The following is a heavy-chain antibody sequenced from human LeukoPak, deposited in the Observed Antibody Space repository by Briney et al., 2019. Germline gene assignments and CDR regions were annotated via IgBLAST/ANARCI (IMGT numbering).Heavy chain of an antibody. CDR2: IYYSGST. Sequence: SETLSLTCTVSGGSISSYYWSRIRQPPGKGLEWIGYIYYSGSTNYNPSLKSRVTISVDTSKNQFSLKLSSVTAADTAVYYCARIYDSSGHDAFDIWGQGTMVTVSS. V-gene: IGHV4-59*01. CDR3: ARIYDSSGHDAFDI. J-gene: IGHJ3*02. D-gene: IGHD3-22*01. CDR1: GGSISSYY.